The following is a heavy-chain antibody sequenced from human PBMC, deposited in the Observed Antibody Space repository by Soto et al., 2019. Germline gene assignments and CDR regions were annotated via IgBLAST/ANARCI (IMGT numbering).Heavy chain of an antibody. Sequence: EVHLVESGGGLVQPGRSLRLSCGASGFTFNDYAMQWVRQVPGKGLEWVSGISYNSGTIGYAGSVKGRFTISRDNTKNSLYLQMNNLRTEDTALYYCAKGEDRGYSYGPDYWGQGTLVTVSS. CDR2: ISYNSGTI. CDR1: GFTFNDYA. J-gene: IGHJ4*02. CDR3: AKGEDRGYSYGPDY. D-gene: IGHD5-18*01. V-gene: IGHV3-9*01.